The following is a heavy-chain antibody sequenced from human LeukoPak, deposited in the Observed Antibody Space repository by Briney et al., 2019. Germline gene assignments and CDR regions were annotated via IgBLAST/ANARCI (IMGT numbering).Heavy chain of an antibody. Sequence: GGSLRLSCAASGFIFSGSAMHWVRQAPGKGLEWVAFMRYDGSNRNYADSVKGRFTISRDNSKNTLYLQMNSLRAEDTAVYYCAKGVKVPLLRYFSYYMDVWGKGTTVTISS. J-gene: IGHJ6*03. V-gene: IGHV3-30*02. D-gene: IGHD3-9*01. CDR3: AKGVKVPLLRYFSYYMDV. CDR1: GFIFSGSA. CDR2: MRYDGSNR.